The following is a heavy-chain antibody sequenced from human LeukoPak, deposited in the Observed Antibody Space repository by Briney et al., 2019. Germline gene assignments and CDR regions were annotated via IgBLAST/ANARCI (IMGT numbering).Heavy chain of an antibody. V-gene: IGHV1-46*03. J-gene: IGHJ3*02. CDR2: INPSGGST. D-gene: IGHD2-2*01. CDR1: GYTFTSYY. CDR3: ASSVVVPAAARGAFDI. Sequence: ASVKVSCKASGYTFTSYYMHWVRQAPGQGLEWMGIINPSGGSTSYAQKFQGRVTMTTDTSTSTVYMELSSLRSEDTAVYYCASSVVVPAAARGAFDIWGQGTMVTVSS.